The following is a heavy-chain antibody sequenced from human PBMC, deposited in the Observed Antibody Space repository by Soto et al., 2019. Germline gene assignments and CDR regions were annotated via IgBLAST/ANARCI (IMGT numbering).Heavy chain of an antibody. CDR2: IYYSGRI. Sequence: SETLSLTCSVSGASINRGHADYWHWIRLHRVKGLEWIGYIYYSGRIYCNPSLESRGTISVDTSKNQFSLKLTSVTAADTAVYYCAHSLRSFYYFGLDVRGQGTTVS. V-gene: IGHV4-31*03. J-gene: IGHJ6*02. CDR3: AHSLRSFYYFGLDV. CDR1: GASINRGHADY. D-gene: IGHD3-10*01.